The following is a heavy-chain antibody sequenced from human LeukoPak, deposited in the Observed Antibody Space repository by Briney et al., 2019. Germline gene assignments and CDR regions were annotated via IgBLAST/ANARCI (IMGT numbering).Heavy chain of an antibody. CDR1: GGTFSSYA. CDR3: ARDPYLAPTGYMDV. J-gene: IGHJ6*03. Sequence: ASVKVSCKASGGTFSSYAISWVRQAPGQGLEWMGGIIPIFGTANYAQKFQGRVTITADESTSTAYMELSSLRSEDTAVYYCARDPYLAPTGYMDVWGKGTTVTVSS. D-gene: IGHD4-11*01. V-gene: IGHV1-69*01. CDR2: IIPIFGTA.